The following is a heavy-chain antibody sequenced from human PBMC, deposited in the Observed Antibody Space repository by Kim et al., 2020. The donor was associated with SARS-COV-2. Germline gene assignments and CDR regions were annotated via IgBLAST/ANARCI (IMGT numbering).Heavy chain of an antibody. V-gene: IGHV4-59*01. J-gene: IGHJ6*02. Sequence: YNPSLMSRVTISVDTSKNQFSLRLSSVTAADTAVYYCVRIGYYYYYGMDVWGQGTTVTVSS. CDR3: VRIGYYYYYGMDV.